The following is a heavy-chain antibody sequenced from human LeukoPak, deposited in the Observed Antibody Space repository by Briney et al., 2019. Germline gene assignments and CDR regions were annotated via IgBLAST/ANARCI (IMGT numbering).Heavy chain of an antibody. CDR2: ITSSSSYI. CDR1: GLTFSNYG. CDR3: ARLLLYYGSGHAFDI. V-gene: IGHV3-21*01. J-gene: IGHJ3*02. Sequence: PGGSLRLSCAASGLTFSNYGMNGVPEAPGKGLEWVSSITSSSSYIYYADSVKGRFTISRDNAKNSLYLQMMSLRAEDTAVYYCARLLLYYGSGHAFDIWGQGTMVTVSS. D-gene: IGHD3-10*01.